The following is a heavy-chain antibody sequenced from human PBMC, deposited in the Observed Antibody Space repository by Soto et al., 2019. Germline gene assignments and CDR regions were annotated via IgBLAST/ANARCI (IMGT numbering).Heavy chain of an antibody. CDR1: GYTFTSYA. CDR2: INAGNGNT. J-gene: IGHJ3*02. V-gene: IGHV1-3*01. Sequence: ASVKVSCKASGYTFTSYAMHWVRQAPGQRLEWMGWINAGNGNTKYSQKFQGRVTITRDTSASTAYMELSSLRSEDTAVYYCARHYCVITTCYQFDIWGQGTLVTVSS. CDR3: ARHYCVITTCYQFDI. D-gene: IGHD2-2*01.